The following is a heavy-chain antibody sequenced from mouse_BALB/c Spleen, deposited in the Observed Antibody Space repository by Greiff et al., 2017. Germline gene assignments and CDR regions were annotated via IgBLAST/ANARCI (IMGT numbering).Heavy chain of an antibody. V-gene: IGHV1-69*02. CDR1: GYTFTSYW. D-gene: IGHD1-1*01. CDR3: SGGSSFAD. J-gene: IGHJ3*01. CDR2: IYPSDSYT. Sequence: QVQLQQPGAELVGPGASVKLSCKASGYTFTSYWINWVKQRPGQGLEWIGNIYPSDSYTNYNQKFKDKATLTVDKTTSTAYMQLSSPTSEDTAVYYCSGGSSFADWGEGTLVTVSA.